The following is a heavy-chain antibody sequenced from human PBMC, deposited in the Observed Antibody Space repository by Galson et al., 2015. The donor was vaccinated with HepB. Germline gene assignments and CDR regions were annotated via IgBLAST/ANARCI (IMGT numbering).Heavy chain of an antibody. D-gene: IGHD2-2*02. CDR2: INPNSGGT. Sequence: SVKVSCKASGYTFTGYYMHWVRQAPGQGLEWMGWINPNSGGTNYAQKFQGWVTMTRDTSISTAYMELSRLRSDDTAVYYCARNTGYCSSTSCYTSYYYYGMDVWGQGTTVTVSS. CDR3: ARNTGYCSSTSCYTSYYYYGMDV. CDR1: GYTFTGYY. V-gene: IGHV1-2*04. J-gene: IGHJ6*02.